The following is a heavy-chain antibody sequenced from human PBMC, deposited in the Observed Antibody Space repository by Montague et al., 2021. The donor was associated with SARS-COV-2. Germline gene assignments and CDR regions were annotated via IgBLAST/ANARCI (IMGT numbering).Heavy chain of an antibody. J-gene: IGHJ3*02. CDR2: IYYSGST. Sequence: SETLSLTCAVSGGSISSSNWWTWVRQPPGKGLEWIGYIYYSGSTYYNPSLKSRVTISVDTSKNQFSLKLSSVTAADTAVYYCARSKLWFGELLLSDAFDIWGQGTMVTVSS. CDR3: ARSKLWFGELLLSDAFDI. CDR1: GGSISSSNW. D-gene: IGHD3-10*01. V-gene: IGHV4-4*02.